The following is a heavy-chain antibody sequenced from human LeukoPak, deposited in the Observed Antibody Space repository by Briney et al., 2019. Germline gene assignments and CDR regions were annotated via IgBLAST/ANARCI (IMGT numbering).Heavy chain of an antibody. CDR3: TIGVELLTY. Sequence: GGSLRLSCAASAFTFSTYAMSWVRQAPGKRLEWVANLKQDGSEKHCVDSVKGRFTISRDNAKTSLYLQMNSLRVEDTAAYYCTIGVELLTYWGQGTLVTVSS. CDR1: AFTFSTYA. D-gene: IGHD1-7*01. CDR2: LKQDGSEK. J-gene: IGHJ4*02. V-gene: IGHV3-7*01.